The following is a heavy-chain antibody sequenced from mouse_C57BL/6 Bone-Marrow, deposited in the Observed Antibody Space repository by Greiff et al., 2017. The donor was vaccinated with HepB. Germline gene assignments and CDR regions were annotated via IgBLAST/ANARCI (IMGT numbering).Heavy chain of an antibody. CDR2: ISDGGSYT. J-gene: IGHJ1*03. D-gene: IGHD1-1*01. CDR1: GFTFSSYA. Sequence: EVKVVESGGGLVKPGGSLKLSCAASGFTFSSYAMSWVRQTPEKRLEWVATISDGGSYTYYPDNVKGRITISRDNAKNNLYLEMSHLKSEDTAMYYCAREGGYYGSSPQYFDVWGTGTTVTVSS. V-gene: IGHV5-4*01. CDR3: AREGGYYGSSPQYFDV.